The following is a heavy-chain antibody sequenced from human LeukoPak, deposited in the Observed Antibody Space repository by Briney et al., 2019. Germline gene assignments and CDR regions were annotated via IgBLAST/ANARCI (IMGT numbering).Heavy chain of an antibody. Sequence: GGSLRLSCAASGFTFSSSAMSWVRQVPGKGLEWVSGISASGGSTSYADSVRGRFTISRDNSKNTLYVQMNSLRDEDTAVYYCAKSRWVTNSGGGFDYWGQGTLATVSS. CDR1: GFTFSSSA. D-gene: IGHD5-24*01. CDR2: ISASGGST. CDR3: AKSRWVTNSGGGFDY. V-gene: IGHV3-23*01. J-gene: IGHJ4*02.